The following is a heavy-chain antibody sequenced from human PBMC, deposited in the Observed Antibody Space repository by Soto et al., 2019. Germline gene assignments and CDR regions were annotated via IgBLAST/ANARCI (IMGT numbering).Heavy chain of an antibody. J-gene: IGHJ4*02. D-gene: IGHD1-26*01. CDR2: ISGSGVST. CDR1: GFTFDNYA. CDR3: TKGSHSFRTYHFAY. V-gene: IGHV3-23*01. Sequence: GGSLRLSCAASGFTFDNYAMSWVRQAPGKGLEWFSAISGSGVSTYYADSVKGRFTISRDKSKNTLSLQMNSLRAEDSAVYYCTKGSHSFRTYHFAYWGQGALVTVSS.